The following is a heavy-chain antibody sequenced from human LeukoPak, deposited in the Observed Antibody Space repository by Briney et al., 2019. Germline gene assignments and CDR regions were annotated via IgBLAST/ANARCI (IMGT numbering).Heavy chain of an antibody. V-gene: IGHV4-59*01. CDR3: ASGSGSYYFVY. CDR1: RGSIRSYY. D-gene: IGHD3-10*01. Sequence: SETLSLTCTVSRGSIRSYYWSWIRQSPEKGLEWIGSFYYGESTKYNPSLKSRVSISVDTSKTQVSLKLNSINAADTAVYYCASGSGSYYFVYWGQGVPVTVSS. CDR2: FYYGEST. J-gene: IGHJ4*02.